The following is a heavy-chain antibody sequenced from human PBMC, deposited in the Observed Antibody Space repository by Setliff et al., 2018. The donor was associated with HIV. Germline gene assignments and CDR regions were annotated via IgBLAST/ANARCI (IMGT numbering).Heavy chain of an antibody. V-gene: IGHV4-39*07. CDR3: ASSPAWRSDFGLHTFDY. J-gene: IGHJ4*02. CDR1: GGSVGSGSYY. CDR2: VYHTGST. D-gene: IGHD2-2*01. Sequence: PSETLSLTCTVSGGSVGSGSYYWSWIRQPPGKGLEWIGSVYHTGSTYYNPSLKSRVTMSADTSKNQFSLKLSSVTAADTAVYYCASSPAWRSDFGLHTFDYWGQGTLVTVSS.